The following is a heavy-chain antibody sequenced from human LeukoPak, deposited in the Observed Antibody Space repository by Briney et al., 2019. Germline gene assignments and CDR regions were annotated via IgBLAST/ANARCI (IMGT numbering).Heavy chain of an antibody. J-gene: IGHJ4*02. Sequence: ASVKVSCKASGYTFTGYYMHWVRQAPGQGLEWMGWINPNSGGTNYAQKFQGRVTMTRDTSISTAYMELSRLRAADTAVYYCARGGSSSWYLFNWGQGTLVTVSS. CDR1: GYTFTGYY. CDR3: ARGGSSSWYLFN. D-gene: IGHD6-13*01. V-gene: IGHV1-2*02. CDR2: INPNSGGT.